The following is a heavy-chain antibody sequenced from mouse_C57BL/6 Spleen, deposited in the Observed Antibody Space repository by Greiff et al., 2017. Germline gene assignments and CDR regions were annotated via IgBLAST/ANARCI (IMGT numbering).Heavy chain of an antibody. J-gene: IGHJ2*01. CDR1: GYTFPSYW. V-gene: IGHV1-55*01. CDR3: ARRAGRRIFDY. CDR2: IYPGSGST. D-gene: IGHD3-3*01. Sequence: QVQLQQPGAELVKPGASVKMSCKASGYTFPSYWITWVKQRPGQGLEWIGDIYPGSGSTNYNEKFKSKATLTVDTSSSPAYMQLSSRTSEDSAVYYCARRAGRRIFDYWGQGTTLTVSS.